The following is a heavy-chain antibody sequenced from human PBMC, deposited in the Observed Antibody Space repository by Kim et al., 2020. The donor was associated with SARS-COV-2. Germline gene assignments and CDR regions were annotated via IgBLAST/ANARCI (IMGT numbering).Heavy chain of an antibody. D-gene: IGHD2-21*01. CDR2: IKQDGSEK. J-gene: IGHJ4*02. Sequence: GGSLRLSCAASGFTFNNYWMTWVRQAPGKGLEWVATIKQDGSEKYYVDSVKGRFTISRDNAQNSLFLQMSSLRAEDTAVYYCARADVCGACYRPHYFDYWGQGTLVTVSS. V-gene: IGHV3-7*01. CDR3: ARADVCGACYRPHYFDY. CDR1: GFTFNNYW.